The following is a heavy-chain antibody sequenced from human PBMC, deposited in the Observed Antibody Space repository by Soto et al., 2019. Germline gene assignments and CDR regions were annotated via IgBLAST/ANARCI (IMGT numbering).Heavy chain of an antibody. Sequence: GASVEVSCKASGGTFSSYAISWVRQAPGQGLEWMGGIIPIFGTANYAQKFQGRVTITADKSTSTAYMELSSLRSEDTAVYYCPRVAPSRYSYGYHPNYFDYWGHGTLVTVSS. CDR3: PRVAPSRYSYGYHPNYFDY. CDR2: IIPIFGTA. V-gene: IGHV1-69*06. J-gene: IGHJ4*01. D-gene: IGHD5-18*01. CDR1: GGTFSSYA.